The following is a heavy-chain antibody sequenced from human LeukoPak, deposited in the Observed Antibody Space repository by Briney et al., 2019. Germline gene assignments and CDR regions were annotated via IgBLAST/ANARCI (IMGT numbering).Heavy chain of an antibody. CDR2: IYYSGST. Sequence: PSETLSLTCTVSGGSISGSSYYWGWIRQPPGKGLEWIGSIYYSGSTYYNPSLKSRVTISVDTSKNQFSLKLSSVTAADTAVYYCARERLRAGFDYWGQGTLVTVSS. CDR3: ARERLRAGFDY. D-gene: IGHD4-17*01. CDR1: GGSISGSSYY. V-gene: IGHV4-39*07. J-gene: IGHJ4*02.